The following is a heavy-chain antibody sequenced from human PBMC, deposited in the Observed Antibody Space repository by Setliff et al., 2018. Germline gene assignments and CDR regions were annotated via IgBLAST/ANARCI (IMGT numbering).Heavy chain of an antibody. D-gene: IGHD3-22*01. CDR2: INPSSGRT. Sequence: GASVKVSCKASGYTFTSHYMHWVRQAPGLGLEWMGTINPSSGRTSYAQKFQGRVTMTRDTSTSTVYMDMSSLRSEDTAVYYCARSGFYDSSGYYLDYWGQGTLVTVSS. J-gene: IGHJ4*02. CDR1: GYTFTSHY. V-gene: IGHV1-46*01. CDR3: ARSGFYDSSGYYLDY.